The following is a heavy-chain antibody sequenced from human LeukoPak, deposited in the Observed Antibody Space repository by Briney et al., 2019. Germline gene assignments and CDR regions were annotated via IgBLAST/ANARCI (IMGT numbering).Heavy chain of an antibody. D-gene: IGHD6-19*01. CDR2: INPNSGGT. Sequence: ASVKVSCKASGYTFTGYYMHWVRQAPGQGLEWMGWINPNSGGTNYAQKFQGRDTMTRDTSISTAYMELSRLRSDDTAVYYCARPSYSSGWYFDYWGQGTLVTVSS. J-gene: IGHJ4*02. V-gene: IGHV1-2*02. CDR1: GYTFTGYY. CDR3: ARPSYSSGWYFDY.